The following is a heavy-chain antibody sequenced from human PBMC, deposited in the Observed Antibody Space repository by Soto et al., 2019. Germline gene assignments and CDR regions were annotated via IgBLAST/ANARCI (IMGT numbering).Heavy chain of an antibody. CDR1: GYTFTSYG. V-gene: IGHV1-18*01. CDR3: ARDLAVGLVDY. D-gene: IGHD6-19*01. J-gene: IGHJ4*02. Sequence: QVQLVQSGAEVKKPGASVKVSCKASGYTFTSYGISWVRQAPGQGLEWMGWISAYNGNTKYAQKLQGRVTMTTDTSTSRAYMEVRSLRSHDTAVYYCARDLAVGLVDYWGQGTLVTVSS. CDR2: ISAYNGNT.